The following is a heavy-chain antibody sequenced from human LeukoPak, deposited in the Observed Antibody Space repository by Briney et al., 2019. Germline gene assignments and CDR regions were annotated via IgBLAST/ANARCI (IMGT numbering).Heavy chain of an antibody. CDR2: VSHPRTT. Sequence: PSETLSLTCAVYSGSLRNYYWTWIRQPPEKGLEWIGEVSHPRTTNYNPSLKSRVTISVHTSNHQFSLQLSSVTAADTAVYYCGRGGDYSSDWGPDYWGQGTLVTVSS. D-gene: IGHD6-19*01. V-gene: IGHV4-34*01. J-gene: IGHJ4*02. CDR3: GRGGDYSSDWGPDY. CDR1: SGSLRNYY.